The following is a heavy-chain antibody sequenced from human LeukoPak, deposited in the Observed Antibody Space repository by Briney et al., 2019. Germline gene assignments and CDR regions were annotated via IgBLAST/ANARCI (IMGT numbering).Heavy chain of an antibody. V-gene: IGHV1-8*03. CDR1: GYTFTNYD. CDR2: MNPNSGNT. Sequence: ASVKVSCKASGYTFTNYDINWLRQATGQGLEWMGWMNPNSGNTAYAQKFQGRVTITTSTSISTAYMELSSLRTDDTAVYYCTRGRATVTTHWLDPWGQGTLVTVSS. CDR3: TRGRATVTTHWLDP. D-gene: IGHD4-17*01. J-gene: IGHJ5*02.